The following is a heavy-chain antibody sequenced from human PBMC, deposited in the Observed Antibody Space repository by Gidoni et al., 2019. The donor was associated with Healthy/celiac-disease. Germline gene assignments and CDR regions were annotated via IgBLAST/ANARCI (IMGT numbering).Heavy chain of an antibody. Sequence: EVQLVESGGGLVKPGGSLRLSCAASGFTFSSYSMNWVRQAPGKGLEWVSSISSSSSYIYYADSVKGRFTISRDNAKNSLYLQMNSLRAEDTAVYYCARGNSSSRYYYYYYYMDVWGKGTTVTVSS. J-gene: IGHJ6*03. CDR3: ARGNSSSRYYYYYYYMDV. V-gene: IGHV3-21*01. CDR1: GFTFSSYS. CDR2: ISSSSSYI. D-gene: IGHD6-13*01.